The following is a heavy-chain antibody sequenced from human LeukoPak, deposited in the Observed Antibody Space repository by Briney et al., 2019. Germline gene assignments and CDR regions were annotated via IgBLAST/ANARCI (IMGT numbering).Heavy chain of an antibody. CDR2: IYYSGST. J-gene: IGHJ3*02. CDR1: GGSIRNYY. CDR3: ARDHSSSWYAFDI. D-gene: IGHD6-13*01. Sequence: SQTLSLTCTVSGGSIRNYYWSWIRQPPGKGLEWIGYIYYSGSTNYNPSLKSRITISLDTSKNQFSLKLNSVTAADTAVYYCARDHSSSWYAFDIWGQGTMVTVSS. V-gene: IGHV4-59*01.